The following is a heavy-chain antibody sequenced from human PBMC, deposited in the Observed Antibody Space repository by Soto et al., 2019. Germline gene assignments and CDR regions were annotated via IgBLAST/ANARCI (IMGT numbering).Heavy chain of an antibody. Sequence: EVHLLESGGGLVQPGGSLRLSCAASGFTFDSHEMSWVRRAPGKGLEWVSTIPARGGSTYYADNVKGRFTVSRDNSKNTVYLQMSSLRAEDTALYYCAKYCVTSSCNTRYFDSWGQGTLVTVSS. CDR1: GFTFDSHE. V-gene: IGHV3-23*01. CDR3: AKYCVTSSCNTRYFDS. CDR2: IPARGGST. J-gene: IGHJ4*02. D-gene: IGHD2-2*01.